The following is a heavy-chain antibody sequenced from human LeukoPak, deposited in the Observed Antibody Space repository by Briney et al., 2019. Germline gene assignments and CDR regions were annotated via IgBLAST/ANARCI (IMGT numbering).Heavy chain of an antibody. J-gene: IGHJ4*02. CDR3: AKDRRIAAAVSDY. V-gene: IGHV3-23*01. CDR1: GFTFSSYA. Sequence: GGSLRVSCAASGFTFSSYAMSWVRQAPGKGLEWVSAIGGSGGSTYYADSVKGRFTISRDNSKNTLYLQMNSLRAEDTAVYYCAKDRRIAAAVSDYWGQGTLVTVSS. CDR2: IGGSGGST. D-gene: IGHD6-13*01.